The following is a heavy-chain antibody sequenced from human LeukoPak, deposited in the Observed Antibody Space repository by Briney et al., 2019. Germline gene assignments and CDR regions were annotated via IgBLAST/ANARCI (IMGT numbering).Heavy chain of an antibody. Sequence: GGSLRLSCAASGFTFSSYSMNWVRQAPGKGLEWVSSISSSSSYIYYADSVKGRFTISRDNAKNSLYLQMNSLRAEDTAVYYCARAGRGFSYGYVDYWGQGTLVTVSS. CDR1: GFTFSSYS. D-gene: IGHD5-18*01. CDR3: ARAGRGFSYGYVDY. CDR2: ISSSSSYI. J-gene: IGHJ4*02. V-gene: IGHV3-21*01.